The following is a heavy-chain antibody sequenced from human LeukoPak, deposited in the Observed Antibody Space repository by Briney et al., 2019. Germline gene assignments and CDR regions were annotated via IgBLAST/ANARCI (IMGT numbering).Heavy chain of an antibody. V-gene: IGHV3-33*03. Sequence: GGSLRLSCGASRLTLSTYTMHWVRQAPGKGLEWVAVIWFDGNKKFYGDSVKGRFTISRDNSQNTLYLQMSRLGPEDTAVYYCAKDDGTYRNFNFWGHGTMVTVSS. J-gene: IGHJ3*01. CDR3: AKDDGTYRNFNF. CDR1: RLTLSTYT. D-gene: IGHD1-26*01. CDR2: IWFDGNKK.